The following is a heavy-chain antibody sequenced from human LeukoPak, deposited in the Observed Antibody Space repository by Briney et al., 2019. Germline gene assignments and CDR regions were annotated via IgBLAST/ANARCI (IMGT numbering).Heavy chain of an antibody. J-gene: IGHJ4*02. Sequence: SVKVSCKASGYTFTGAYIHWVRQAPGQGLEWMGGIIPIFGTANYAQKFQGRVTITADESTSTAYMELSSLRSEDTAVYYCARGSGTYYYDSSGYYYLNYWGQGTLVTVSS. V-gene: IGHV1-69*13. D-gene: IGHD3-22*01. CDR2: IIPIFGTA. CDR1: GYTFTGAY. CDR3: ARGSGTYYYDSSGYYYLNY.